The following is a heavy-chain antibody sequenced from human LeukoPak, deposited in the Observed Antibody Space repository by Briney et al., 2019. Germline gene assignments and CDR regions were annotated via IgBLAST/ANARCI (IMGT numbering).Heavy chain of an antibody. CDR3: ARVDSSSWYGKSDAFDI. CDR1: GGSFSGYY. V-gene: IGHV4-34*01. CDR2: INHSGST. J-gene: IGHJ3*02. D-gene: IGHD6-13*01. Sequence: PSETLSLTCAVYGGSFSGYYWSWIRQPPGKGLEWIGEINHSGSTNYNPSLKSRVTISVDTSKNQFSLKLSSVTAADTAVYYCARVDSSSWYGKSDAFDIWGQGTMVTVSS.